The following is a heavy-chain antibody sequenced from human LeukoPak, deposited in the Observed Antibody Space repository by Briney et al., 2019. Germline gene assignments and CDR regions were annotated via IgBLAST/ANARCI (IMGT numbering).Heavy chain of an antibody. CDR1: GYTFTIYD. J-gene: IGHJ6*03. CDR3: ARGVDYYYMDV. V-gene: IGHV1-8*01. Sequence: ASVKVSCKASGYTFTIYDINWVRQATGQGIEWMGWMNPNSGNTGYAQKFQGRVTMTRNTSISTAYMELSSLRSEDTAVYYCARGVDYYYMDVWGKGTTVTVSS. CDR2: MNPNSGNT.